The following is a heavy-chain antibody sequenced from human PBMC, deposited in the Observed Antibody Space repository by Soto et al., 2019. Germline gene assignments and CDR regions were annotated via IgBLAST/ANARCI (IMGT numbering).Heavy chain of an antibody. CDR1: GDSVNNFNHY. Sequence: QVQLQESGPGLVKPSETLSLTCTVSGDSVNNFNHYWNWIRQPPGKGLEWIGYVHNSGSTDFNPSLNTRVTMSVDTAKNQFSLRLTSVTAADTAVYYCARGPPAYCGGDCYPDSWGQGTRVTVSS. V-gene: IGHV4-61*01. CDR2: VHNSGST. CDR3: ARGPPAYCGGDCYPDS. J-gene: IGHJ4*02. D-gene: IGHD2-21*02.